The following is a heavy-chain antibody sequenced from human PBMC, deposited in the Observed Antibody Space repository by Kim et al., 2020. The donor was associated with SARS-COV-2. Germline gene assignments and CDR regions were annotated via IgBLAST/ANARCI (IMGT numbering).Heavy chain of an antibody. Sequence: GGSLRLSCAASGFIFSNYWMSWVRQAPGKGLEWVANINQDGSEEHYVGSVKGRFIISRDNAKNSLYLQMNSLRAEDTAVYYCARDYNTAVWGQGTLVTVS. CDR2: INQDGSEE. CDR1: GFIFSNYW. V-gene: IGHV3-7*01. J-gene: IGHJ4*02. CDR3: ARDYNTAV. D-gene: IGHD3-10*01.